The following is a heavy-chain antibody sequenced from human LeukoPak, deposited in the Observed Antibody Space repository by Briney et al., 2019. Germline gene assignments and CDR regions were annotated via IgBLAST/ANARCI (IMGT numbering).Heavy chain of an antibody. Sequence: ASVKVSCKASGYTFTGYYMHWVRQAPGQGLEWMGWINPNSGGTNYAQKVQGRVTMTRDTSINTAYMELSRLRSDDTAVYYCARDLGFCSGGSCDFDPWGQGTLVTVSS. D-gene: IGHD2-15*01. V-gene: IGHV1-2*02. CDR1: GYTFTGYY. J-gene: IGHJ5*02. CDR3: ARDLGFCSGGSCDFDP. CDR2: INPNSGGT.